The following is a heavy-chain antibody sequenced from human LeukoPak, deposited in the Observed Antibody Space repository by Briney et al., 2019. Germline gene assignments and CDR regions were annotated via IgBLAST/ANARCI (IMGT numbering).Heavy chain of an antibody. CDR2: ISAFNGDT. D-gene: IGHD1-7*01. J-gene: IGHJ5*02. CDR1: GYTFNNYG. V-gene: IGHV1-18*01. CDR3: ARDKNWNYGGLVPWFDP. Sequence: GASVKVSCKTSGYTFNNYGITWVRQAPGQGLEWMGWISAFNGDTEYAQNLQGRVTMTRDTSNSTAYMELSRLRSDDTAVYYCARDKNWNYGGLVPWFDPWGQGTLVTVSS.